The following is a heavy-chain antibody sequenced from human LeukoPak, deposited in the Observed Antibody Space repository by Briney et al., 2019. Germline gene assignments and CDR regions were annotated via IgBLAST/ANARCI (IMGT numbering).Heavy chain of an antibody. D-gene: IGHD3-16*01. Sequence: GASVKVSCKASGYTFTGYYMHWVRQAPGQGLEWMGWINPNSGGTNYAQKFQGRVTMTRDTSISTAYMELSRLRSADTAVSYCAPEVRHLHASNYCSQRTLATVSS. J-gene: IGHJ4*02. V-gene: IGHV1-2*02. CDR2: INPNSGGT. CDR3: APEVRHLHASNY. CDR1: GYTFTGYY.